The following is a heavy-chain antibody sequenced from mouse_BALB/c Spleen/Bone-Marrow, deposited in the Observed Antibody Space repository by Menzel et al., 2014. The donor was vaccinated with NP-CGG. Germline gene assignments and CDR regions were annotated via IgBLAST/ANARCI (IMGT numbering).Heavy chain of an antibody. V-gene: IGHV4-1*02. CDR1: GFDFSRYW. J-gene: IGHJ2*01. CDR3: ARQGYYGYSDY. CDR2: INPDSSTI. D-gene: IGHD1-2*01. Sequence: DVQLQESGGGLVQPGGSLKLSCAASGFDFSRYWMSWVRQAPGKGLEWIGEINPDSSTINYTPSLKDKFIISRDNDKNTLYLQMSKVRSWDAALYYCARQGYYGYSDYWGQGTALTVSS.